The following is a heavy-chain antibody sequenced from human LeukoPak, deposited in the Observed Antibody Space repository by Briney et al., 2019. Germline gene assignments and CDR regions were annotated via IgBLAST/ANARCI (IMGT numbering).Heavy chain of an antibody. CDR3: ARGGISSSSIPYFDY. Sequence: GSLRLSCAASGFTFSNYVMSWVRQAPGKGLEWVSSIRSSGSSTSYADSVKGRFTISRDNAKNSLYLQMNSLRAEDTALYHCARGGISSSSIPYFDYWGQGTLVTVSS. CDR2: IRSSGSST. D-gene: IGHD6-6*01. CDR1: GFTFSNYV. J-gene: IGHJ4*02. V-gene: IGHV3-23*01.